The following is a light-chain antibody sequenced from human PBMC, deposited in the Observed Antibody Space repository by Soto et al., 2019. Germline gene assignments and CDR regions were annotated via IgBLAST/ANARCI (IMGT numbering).Light chain of an antibody. J-gene: IGKJ1*01. CDR2: AAS. CDR1: QSISSY. Sequence: DIQMTQSPSSLSASVGDRVTITCRASQSISSYLNWYQQKPGKAPKLLIYAASSLQSGVPPRFLGRGSGTDFTLTITSLQPEDFATYYCQQGYSTPRTFGQGTKVDIK. CDR3: QQGYSTPRT. V-gene: IGKV1-39*01.